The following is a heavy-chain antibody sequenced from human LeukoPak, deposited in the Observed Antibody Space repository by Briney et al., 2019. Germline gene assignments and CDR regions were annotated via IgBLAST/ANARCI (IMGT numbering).Heavy chain of an antibody. CDR2: IYYSGST. CDR1: GGSISSYY. V-gene: IGHV4-59*01. Sequence: SETLSLTCTVSGGSISSYYWSWIRQPPGKGLEWIGYIYYSGSTNYNPSLKSRVTISVDTSKNQFSLKLSSVTAADTAVYYCARSYGGNSAFDYWGQGTLVTVSS. D-gene: IGHD4-23*01. J-gene: IGHJ4*02. CDR3: ARSYGGNSAFDY.